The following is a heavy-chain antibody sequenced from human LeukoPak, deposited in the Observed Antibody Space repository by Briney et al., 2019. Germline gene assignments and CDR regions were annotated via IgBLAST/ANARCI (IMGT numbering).Heavy chain of an antibody. CDR2: VSGSGGFT. CDR3: SRDSLSSCGGDCYSGLDV. V-gene: IGHV3-23*01. CDR1: GFTFSSYA. D-gene: IGHD2-21*02. Sequence: PGGSLRLSCAASGFTFSSYAMSWVRQAPGKGLEWVSAVSGSGGFTYYADSVKGRFTISRDNAKNTLYLQMNSLRAEDTAVYYCSRDSLSSCGGDCYSGLDVWGQGTTVTVSS. J-gene: IGHJ6*02.